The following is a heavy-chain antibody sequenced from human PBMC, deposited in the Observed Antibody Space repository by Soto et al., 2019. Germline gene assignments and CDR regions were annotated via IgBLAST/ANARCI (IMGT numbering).Heavy chain of an antibody. Sequence: QVQLVQSGAEVKKPESSVKVSCKAPGGTFSTYAISWVRQAPGQGLEWMGGIIPMFGTANYAQRFQDRVTITADESTNTVYMELSSLRSEDTAVYFFASGIQLWLRLINNGYSGWGQGTLVTVSS. CDR2: IIPMFGTA. D-gene: IGHD5-18*01. CDR3: ASGIQLWLRLINNGYSG. J-gene: IGHJ4*02. CDR1: GGTFSTYA. V-gene: IGHV1-69*12.